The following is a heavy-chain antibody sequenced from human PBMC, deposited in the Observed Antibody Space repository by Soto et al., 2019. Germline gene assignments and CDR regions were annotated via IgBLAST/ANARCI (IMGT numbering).Heavy chain of an antibody. D-gene: IGHD3-10*01. CDR2: ISAYNGNT. J-gene: IGHJ4*02. V-gene: IGHV1-18*01. CDR1: GYMFISYG. Sequence: ASVKVSCKASGYMFISYGINWVREAPGQGLELMGWISAYNGNTKYAQNLQGRVTMTTDTSTSTAYMEMRSLRFDDTAVYYCVRDLDGSGSYYTDYWGPGTLVTVYS. CDR3: VRDLDGSGSYYTDY.